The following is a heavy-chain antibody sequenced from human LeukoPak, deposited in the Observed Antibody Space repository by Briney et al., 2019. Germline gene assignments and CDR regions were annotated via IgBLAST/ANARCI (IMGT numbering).Heavy chain of an antibody. J-gene: IGHJ5*02. CDR2: ISGSGGST. CDR3: AKNPQLVEECWFDP. CDR1: GFTFSSYA. D-gene: IGHD6-13*01. V-gene: IGHV3-23*01. Sequence: PGGSLRLSCAASGFTFSSYAMSWVRQAPGKGLEWVSAISGSGGSTYYADSVKGRFTISRDNSKNTLHLQMNSLRAEDTAVYYCAKNPQLVEECWFDPWGQGTLVTVSS.